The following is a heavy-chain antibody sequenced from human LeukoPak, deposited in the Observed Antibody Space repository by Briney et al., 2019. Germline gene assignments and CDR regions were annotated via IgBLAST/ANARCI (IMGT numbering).Heavy chain of an antibody. J-gene: IGHJ4*02. Sequence: GASVTVSCKASGGTFSSYAISWVRQAPGQGLEWMGGIIPIFGTANYAQKFQGRVTITADESTGTAYMELSSLRSEDTAVYYCAHTYSSGWHYFDYWGQGTLVTVSS. CDR2: IIPIFGTA. CDR3: AHTYSSGWHYFDY. CDR1: GGTFSSYA. V-gene: IGHV1-69*13. D-gene: IGHD6-19*01.